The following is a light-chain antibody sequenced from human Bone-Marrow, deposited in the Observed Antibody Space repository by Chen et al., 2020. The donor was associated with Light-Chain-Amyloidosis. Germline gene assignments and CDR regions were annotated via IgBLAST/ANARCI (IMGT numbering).Light chain of an antibody. Sequence: QSVLTQPPSVSGTPGQWVTISCSGSNSNIGNNAVNWYQQQYPVTAPKLLIYSNNQRPSGVPDRFAGSMSGTSASLAISGLQPEDEADYYCQVWDRSSDRPVFGGGTKLTVL. CDR2: SNN. CDR1: NSNIGNNA. J-gene: IGLJ3*02. V-gene: IGLV1-44*01. CDR3: QVWDRSSDRPV.